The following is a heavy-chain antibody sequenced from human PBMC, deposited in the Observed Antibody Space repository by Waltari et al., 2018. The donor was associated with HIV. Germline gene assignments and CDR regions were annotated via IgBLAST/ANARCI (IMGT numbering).Heavy chain of an antibody. V-gene: IGHV3-33*01. J-gene: IGHJ4*02. Sequence: QVQLVASGGGVVQPGKSLRLSCAASGFTFSSYSLHWVRQAPGKGLEWVAVIWHDANNQYYADSVQGRFTISRDNSKNTLYLQMNSLRAEDTALYYCARDSPAFSRGTEELDYWGQGTLVTVSS. CDR2: IWHDANNQ. CDR1: GFTFSSYS. CDR3: ARDSPAFSRGTEELDY. D-gene: IGHD2-2*01.